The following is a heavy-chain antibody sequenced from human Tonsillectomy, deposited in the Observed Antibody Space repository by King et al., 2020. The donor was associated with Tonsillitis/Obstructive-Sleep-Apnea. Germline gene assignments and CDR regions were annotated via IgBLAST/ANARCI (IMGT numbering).Heavy chain of an antibody. CDR3: ARDAYGDFDL. CDR2: IGTTGDT. CDR1: GFTFSTYD. Sequence: VQLVESGGGLVQPGGSLRLSCSASGFTFSTYDMHWVRQATGNGLEWVSAIGTTGDTYYPGSVKGRFTISRENAKNSLYLQMNSLRAGDTAVYYCARDAYGDFDLWGQGTLVTVSS. D-gene: IGHD4-17*01. V-gene: IGHV3-13*01. J-gene: IGHJ5*02.